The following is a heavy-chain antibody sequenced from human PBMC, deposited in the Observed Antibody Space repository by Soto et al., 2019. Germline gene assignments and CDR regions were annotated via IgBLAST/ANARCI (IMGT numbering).Heavy chain of an antibody. CDR3: AKDRDSYPDY. V-gene: IGHV3-30*18. Sequence: QVQLVESGGGVVQPGTSLRLSCTASGFIFSSYGMHWVRQAPGKGLEWVAVISYDGSNIFYADSVKGRFTISRDNSKNTLQLQMNSLRAEDSAVYYCAKDRDSYPDYWGQGTLVTVSS. D-gene: IGHD3-10*01. J-gene: IGHJ4*02. CDR2: ISYDGSNI. CDR1: GFIFSSYG.